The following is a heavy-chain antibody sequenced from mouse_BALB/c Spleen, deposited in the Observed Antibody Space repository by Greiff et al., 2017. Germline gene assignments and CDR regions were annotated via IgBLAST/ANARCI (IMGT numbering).Heavy chain of an antibody. D-gene: IGHD2-14*01. CDR1: GYTFTSYW. J-gene: IGHJ4*01. CDR2: IYPGDGDT. V-gene: IGHV1-87*01. Sequence: VQLQQSGAELARPGASVKLSCKASGYTFTSYWMQWVKQRPGQGLEWIGAIYPGDGDTRYTQKFKCKATLTADKSSSTAYMQLSSLASEDSAVYYCARGIEAMDYWGQGTSVTVSS. CDR3: ARGIEAMDY.